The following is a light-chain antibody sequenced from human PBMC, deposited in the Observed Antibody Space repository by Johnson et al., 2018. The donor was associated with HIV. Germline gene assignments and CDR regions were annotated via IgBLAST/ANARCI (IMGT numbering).Light chain of an antibody. CDR1: SSNIGNNY. Sequence: QPVLTQPPSVSAAPGQKVTISCSGSSSNIGNNYVSWYQQLPGTAPKLLIYENNKRPSGIPDRFSGSKSGTSATLGITGLQTGDEADYYCGTWDSSLSAGGVFGTGTKVTAL. CDR3: GTWDSSLSAGGV. V-gene: IGLV1-51*02. CDR2: ENN. J-gene: IGLJ1*01.